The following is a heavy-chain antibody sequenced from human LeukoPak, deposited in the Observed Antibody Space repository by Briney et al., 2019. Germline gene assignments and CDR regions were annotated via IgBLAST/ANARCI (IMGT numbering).Heavy chain of an antibody. D-gene: IGHD3-9*01. V-gene: IGHV1-8*01. CDR1: GYTFTSYE. CDR2: MNPNSGNT. J-gene: IGHJ4*02. CDR3: PRVSDYDILTGYHYQYFDY. Sequence: ASVKVSCKASGYTFTSYEINWVRQATGQGLEWMGWMNPNSGNTGYAQKFQGRVTMTRNTSISTAYMELSSLRSEDTAVYYCPRVSDYDILTGYHYQYFDYWGQGTLVAVSS.